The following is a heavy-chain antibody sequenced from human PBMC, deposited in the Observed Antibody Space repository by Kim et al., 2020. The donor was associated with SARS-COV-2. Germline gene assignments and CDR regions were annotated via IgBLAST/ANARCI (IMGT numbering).Heavy chain of an antibody. J-gene: IGHJ6*02. CDR1: GGTFSSYA. CDR2: IIPIFGTA. D-gene: IGHD2-2*01. Sequence: SVKVSCKASGGTFSSYAISWVRQAPGQGLEWMGGIIPIFGTANYAQKFQGRVTITADESTSTAYMELSSLRSEDTAVYYCARDRRVVPAAISDYGMDVWGQGTTVTVSS. V-gene: IGHV1-69*13. CDR3: ARDRRVVPAAISDYGMDV.